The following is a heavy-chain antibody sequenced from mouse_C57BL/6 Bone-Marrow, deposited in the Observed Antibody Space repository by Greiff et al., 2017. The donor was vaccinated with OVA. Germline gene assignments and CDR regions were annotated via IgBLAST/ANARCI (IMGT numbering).Heavy chain of an antibody. D-gene: IGHD3-2*02. V-gene: IGHV1-64*01. CDR3: ARPPAQANWYFDV. J-gene: IGHJ1*03. Sequence: QVHVKQPGAELVKPGASVKLSCKASGYTFTSYWMHWVKQRPGQGLEWIGMIHPNSGSTNYNEKFKSKATLTVDKSSSTAYMQLSSLTSEDSAVYYCARPPAQANWYFDVWGTGTTVTVSS. CDR1: GYTFTSYW. CDR2: IHPNSGST.